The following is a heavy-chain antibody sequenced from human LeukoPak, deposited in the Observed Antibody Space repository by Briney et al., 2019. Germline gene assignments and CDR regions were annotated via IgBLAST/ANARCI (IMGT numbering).Heavy chain of an antibody. Sequence: LSGGSLRLSCAASGFTFSSYAMSWVRQAPGKGLEWVSAISGSGGSTYYADSVKGRFTISRDNSKNTLYLHMNSLRAEDTAVYYCAKDLFYGSGSGYFDYWGQGTLVTVSS. CDR1: GFTFSSYA. D-gene: IGHD3-10*01. CDR3: AKDLFYGSGSGYFDY. CDR2: ISGSGGST. J-gene: IGHJ4*02. V-gene: IGHV3-23*01.